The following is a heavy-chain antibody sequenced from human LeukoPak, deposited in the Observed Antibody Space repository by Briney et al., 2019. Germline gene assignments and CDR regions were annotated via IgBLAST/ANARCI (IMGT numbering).Heavy chain of an antibody. D-gene: IGHD6-13*01. CDR1: GFTVSSNY. J-gene: IGHJ6*02. Sequence: QPGGSLRLSCAASGFTVSSNYMSWVRQAPGKGLEWVSVIYSGGSTYYADSVKGRFTISRDNSKNTLYLQMNSLRAEDTAVYYCARDKAAAAEYYYYYYGMDVWGQGTTVNVSS. CDR3: ARDKAAAAEYYYYYYGMDV. V-gene: IGHV3-66*01. CDR2: IYSGGST.